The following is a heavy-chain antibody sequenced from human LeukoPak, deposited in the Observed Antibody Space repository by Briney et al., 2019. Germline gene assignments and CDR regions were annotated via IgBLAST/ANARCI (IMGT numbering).Heavy chain of an antibody. Sequence: ASVKVSCKASEYTFTGYYMHWVRQAPGQGLEWMGRINPNNGGANYAQKFQGRVTMARDTSISTAYMELSRLRSDDTAVYYCARDYGSGIDYWGQGTLVTVSS. CDR3: ARDYGSGIDY. CDR2: INPNNGGA. V-gene: IGHV1-2*06. J-gene: IGHJ4*02. D-gene: IGHD3-10*01. CDR1: EYTFTGYY.